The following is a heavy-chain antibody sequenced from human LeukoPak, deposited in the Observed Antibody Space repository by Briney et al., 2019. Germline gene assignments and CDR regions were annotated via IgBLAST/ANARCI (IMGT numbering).Heavy chain of an antibody. J-gene: IGHJ6*02. CDR1: GFTFNKSW. CDR2: IKDDGSET. D-gene: IGHD7-27*01. V-gene: IGHV3-7*01. CDR3: ATYTNWVAGDV. Sequence: GSLRLSCGTSGFTFNKSWMSRVRQAPGKGPEWVASIKDDGSETFHADSVRGRFTISRDNARGTLYVQMNILRAEDTAVYYCATYTNWVAGDVWGQGTTVTVSS.